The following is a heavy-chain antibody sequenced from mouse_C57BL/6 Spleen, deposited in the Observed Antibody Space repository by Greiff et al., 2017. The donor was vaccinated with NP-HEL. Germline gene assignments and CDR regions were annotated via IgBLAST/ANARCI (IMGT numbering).Heavy chain of an antibody. CDR3: ARYYYGSSYYAMDY. V-gene: IGHV1-42*01. CDR1: GYSFTGYY. CDR2: INPSTGGT. D-gene: IGHD1-1*01. Sequence: EVMLVESGPELVKPGASVKISCKASGYSFTGYYMNWVKQSPEKSLEWIGEINPSTGGTTYNQKFKAKATLTVDKSSSTAYMQLKSLTSEDSAVYYCARYYYGSSYYAMDYWGQGTSVTVSS. J-gene: IGHJ4*01.